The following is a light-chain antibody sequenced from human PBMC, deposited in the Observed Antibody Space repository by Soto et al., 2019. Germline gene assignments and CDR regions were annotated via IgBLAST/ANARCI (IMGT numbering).Light chain of an antibody. Sequence: QSVLTQPPSLSGTPGQRVTISCSGSTSNIAGNTVHWYQHLPETAPKLLIYIDDQRPSGVPDRFSGSKSGTSASLAISGLQSEDEADYYCAAWDDSLSGYVFGTGTKLTVL. CDR1: TSNIAGNT. CDR3: AAWDDSLSGYV. CDR2: IDD. J-gene: IGLJ1*01. V-gene: IGLV1-44*01.